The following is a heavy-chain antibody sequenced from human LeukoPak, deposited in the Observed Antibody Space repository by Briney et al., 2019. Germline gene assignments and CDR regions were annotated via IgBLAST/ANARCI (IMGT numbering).Heavy chain of an antibody. CDR2: ISGSGDST. CDR3: ATPTTYSGTYIPFNG. J-gene: IGHJ3*01. D-gene: IGHD1-26*01. V-gene: IGHV3-23*01. CDR1: GFTFSIYP. Sequence: GGSLRLPCAASGFTFSIYPMSWVRQAPGEGLEWVSAISGSGDSTNYADSVKGRFTISRDTSKNTLYLQMNSLRAEDTAVYYCATPTTYSGTYIPFNGWGQGTMVTVSS.